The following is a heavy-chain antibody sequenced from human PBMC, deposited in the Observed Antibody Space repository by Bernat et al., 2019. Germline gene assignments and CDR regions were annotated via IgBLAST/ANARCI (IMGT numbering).Heavy chain of an antibody. V-gene: IGHV3-64D*06. J-gene: IGHJ5*02. CDR2: ISSNGGST. D-gene: IGHD6-13*01. CDR3: AKPSPHGTSWYLNS. Sequence: EVQLVESGGGLVQPGGSLRLSCSASGFTFGDYAMHWVRQAPGKGLEYVSTISSNGGSTYFANSVKGRFTISRDNSKNTLYLQMNSLRLEDTAVYYCAKPSPHGTSWYLNSWGQGTLVTVSS. CDR1: GFTFGDYA.